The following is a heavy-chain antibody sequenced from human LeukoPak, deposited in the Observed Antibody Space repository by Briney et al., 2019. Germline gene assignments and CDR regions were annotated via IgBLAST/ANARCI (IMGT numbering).Heavy chain of an antibody. CDR1: GGSISSGGYY. Sequence: SETLSLTCTVSGGSISSGGYYWNWIRQHPGKGLEWIGLIYYGGSTYYNPSLKSRITISVDTSKNQFSLKLSSVTAADTAVYYCARASVIAARPNSVDYWGQGTLVTVSS. V-gene: IGHV4-31*03. J-gene: IGHJ4*02. D-gene: IGHD6-6*01. CDR2: IYYGGST. CDR3: ARASVIAARPNSVDY.